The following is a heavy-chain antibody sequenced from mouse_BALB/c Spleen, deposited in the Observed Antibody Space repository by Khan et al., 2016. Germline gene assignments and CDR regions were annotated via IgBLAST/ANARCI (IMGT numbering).Heavy chain of an antibody. D-gene: IGHD2-2*01. CDR3: AREGLRRRPFDY. Sequence: EVELVESGGGLVKPGGSLKLSCAASGFTFSSYAMSWVRQSPETRLEWVAEISSGGSYTYYPDTVTGRFTISRDNAKNTLYLEMSSLRSEDTAMYYCAREGLRRRPFDYWGQGTTLTVSS. J-gene: IGHJ2*01. V-gene: IGHV5-9-4*01. CDR1: GFTFSSYA. CDR2: ISSGGSYT.